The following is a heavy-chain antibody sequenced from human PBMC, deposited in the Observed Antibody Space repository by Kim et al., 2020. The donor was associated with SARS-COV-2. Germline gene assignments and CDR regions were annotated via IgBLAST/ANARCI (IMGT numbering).Heavy chain of an antibody. CDR1: GYTFTSYY. CDR2: INPSGGST. V-gene: IGHV1-46*01. J-gene: IGHJ4*02. CDR3: ARGLGRDCGGDCYNALFWGSRDY. Sequence: ASVKVSCKASGYTFTSYYMHWVRQAPGQGLEWMGIINPSGGSTSYAQKFQGRVTMTRDTSTSTVYMELSSLRSEDTAVYYCARGLGRDCGGDCYNALFWGSRDYWGQGTLVTVSS. D-gene: IGHD2-21*01.